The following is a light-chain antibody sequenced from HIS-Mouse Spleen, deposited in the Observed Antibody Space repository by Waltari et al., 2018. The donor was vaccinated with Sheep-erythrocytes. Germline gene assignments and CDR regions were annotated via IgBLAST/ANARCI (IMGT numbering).Light chain of an antibody. J-gene: IGKJ1*01. CDR2: GAS. CDR1: QSVNSSY. V-gene: IGKV3D-7*01. Sequence: EIVMTQSPATLSLSPGERATLSCRASQSVNSSYLSWYQQKPGQAPRLLIYGASTRATGIPARFSGSGSGTDFTLTISSLQPEDFAVYYCQQDYNLRTFGQGTKVEIK. CDR3: QQDYNLRT.